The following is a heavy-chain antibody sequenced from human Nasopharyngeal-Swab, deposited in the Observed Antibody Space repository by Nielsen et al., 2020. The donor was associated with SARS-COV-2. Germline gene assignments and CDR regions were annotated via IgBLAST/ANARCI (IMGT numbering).Heavy chain of an antibody. V-gene: IGHV1-2*06. J-gene: IGHJ4*02. CDR1: GYTFTDYY. CDR2: IKPNNGGT. CDR3: ARKKQLVRPFDS. Sequence: AAVKETCKTSGYTFTDYYSHWVRQAAGQGVAWRGRIKPNNGGTIYAQTFKGRVTMTRDTSISMVFMELSGLRFDDTAIYYCARKKQLVRPFDSWGQGTLVTVSS. D-gene: IGHD5-24*01.